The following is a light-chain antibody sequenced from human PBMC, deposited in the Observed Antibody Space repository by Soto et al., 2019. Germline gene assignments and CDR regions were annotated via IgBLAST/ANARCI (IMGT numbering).Light chain of an antibody. V-gene: IGKV3-15*01. CDR3: QQYNNWPGT. CDR2: GAS. Sequence: EIVMTQSPATLSLSPGERATLSCRASQSVSSNLAWYQQKPGQAPRLLIYGASTRPTGIPARFSGSGSGTEFTLTISSLQSEDFAVYYCQQYNNWPGTFGQGTKVDIK. J-gene: IGKJ1*01. CDR1: QSVSSN.